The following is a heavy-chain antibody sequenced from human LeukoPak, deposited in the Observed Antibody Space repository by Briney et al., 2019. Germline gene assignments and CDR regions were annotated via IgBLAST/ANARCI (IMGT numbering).Heavy chain of an antibody. D-gene: IGHD4-11*01. CDR3: ARDPYSNYAGMDV. Sequence: GGSQRLSCAPSGFTLRTYSMNWVRQAPGKGPEWISYIPSSSNIIYYADSVKGRFTVSRDNAQNSLYLQMNSLRAEDTAVYYCARDPYSNYAGMDVGTQETTVPVSS. V-gene: IGHV3-48*01. J-gene: IGHJ6*02. CDR1: GFTLRTYS. CDR2: IPSSSNII.